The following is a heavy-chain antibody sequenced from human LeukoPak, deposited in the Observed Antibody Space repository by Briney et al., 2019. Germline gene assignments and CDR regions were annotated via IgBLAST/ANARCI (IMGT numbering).Heavy chain of an antibody. Sequence: RSSETLSLACTVSGYSISSGYYWGWIRQPPGKGLEWIGSIYHSGSTYYNPSLKSRVTISVDTSKNQFSLKLSSVTAADTAVYYCARGIVVVAQLGYYYYYMDVWGKGTTVTISS. CDR3: ARGIVVVAQLGYYYYYMDV. V-gene: IGHV4-38-2*02. D-gene: IGHD2-15*01. CDR2: IYHSGST. J-gene: IGHJ6*03. CDR1: GYSISSGYY.